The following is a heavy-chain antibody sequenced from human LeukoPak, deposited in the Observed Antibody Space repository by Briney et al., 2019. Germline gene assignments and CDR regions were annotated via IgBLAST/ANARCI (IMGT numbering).Heavy chain of an antibody. CDR3: ARDFRGSVDAFDI. J-gene: IGHJ3*02. CDR1: GGSISDYY. Sequence: SGTLSLTCTVSGGSISDYYWNWMRQPPGKGLEWIGYIYYSGRTNYNPSLKSRVSISVDTSKNQSSLKLSSVTAADTAVYYCARDFRGSVDAFDIWGQGTMVAVSS. V-gene: IGHV4-59*01. CDR2: IYYSGRT.